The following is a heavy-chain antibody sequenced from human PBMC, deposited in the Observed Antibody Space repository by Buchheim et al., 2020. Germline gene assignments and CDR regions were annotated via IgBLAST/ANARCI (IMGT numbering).Heavy chain of an antibody. CDR1: GGSMTSYY. V-gene: IGHV4-59*01. J-gene: IGHJ6*02. CDR2: IYDTGST. CDR3: VRGDDYDNYTMDV. Sequence: QVQLQESGPGLVKASETLSLTCTVSGGSMTSYYWNWIRQPPGNGLEWIGLIYDTGSTTYSPSLKSRVSSSVDTSKNQFSLKLSSVTAADTAVYYCVRGDDYDNYTMDVWGQGTT.